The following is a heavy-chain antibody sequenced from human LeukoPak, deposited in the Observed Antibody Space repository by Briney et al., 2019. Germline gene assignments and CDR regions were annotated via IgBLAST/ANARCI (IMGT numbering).Heavy chain of an antibody. CDR3: ARHYGAYYDSSGYGY. D-gene: IGHD3-22*01. Sequence: PSETLSLTCTVSGGSISSSNYYWGWIRQPPGKGLEWIGSIYYSGSPYYNPSLKRRVTISVDTSKNHFSLKLSSATAADTAVYYCARHYGAYYDSSGYGYWGQGTLVTVSS. CDR1: GGSISSSNYY. CDR2: IYYSGSP. J-gene: IGHJ4*02. V-gene: IGHV4-39*01.